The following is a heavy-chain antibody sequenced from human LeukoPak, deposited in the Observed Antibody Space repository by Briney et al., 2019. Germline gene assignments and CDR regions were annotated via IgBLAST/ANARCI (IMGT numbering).Heavy chain of an antibody. CDR3: ARDAVISTEVLLTAWDYFDC. J-gene: IGHJ4*02. D-gene: IGHD4-11*01. CDR1: GFTFSSYE. CDR2: IGGSGSII. V-gene: IGHV3-48*03. Sequence: GGSLRLSCAASGFTFSSYEMNWFRQAPGKGLEWVSYIGGSGSIIDYADSVKGRFTISRDNTKNSLYLQMNSLRAEDTATYFCARDAVISTEVLLTAWDYFDCWGQGTRVTVSS.